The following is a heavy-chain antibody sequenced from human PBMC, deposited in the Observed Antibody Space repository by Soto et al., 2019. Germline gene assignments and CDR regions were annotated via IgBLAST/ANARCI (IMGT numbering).Heavy chain of an antibody. J-gene: IGHJ6*02. V-gene: IGHV4-61*08. CDR3: ARSPDSSGYYPRRYYYGMDV. CDR2: IYYSGST. D-gene: IGHD3-22*01. Sequence: SETLSLTCTVSGGSISSGGYYWSWIRQHPGKGLEWIGYIYYSGSTNYNPSLKSRVTISVDTSKNQFSLKLSSVTAADTAVYYCARSPDSSGYYPRRYYYGMDVWGQGTTVTVSS. CDR1: GGSISSGGYY.